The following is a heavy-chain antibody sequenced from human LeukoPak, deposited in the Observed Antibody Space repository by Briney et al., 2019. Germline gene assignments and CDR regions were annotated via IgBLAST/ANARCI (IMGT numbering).Heavy chain of an antibody. V-gene: IGHV4-39*01. CDR1: GGSISSSSYY. J-gene: IGHJ4*02. Sequence: SETLSLTCTVSGGSISSSSYYWGWIRQPPGKGLEWIGSIYYSGSTYYNPSLKSRVTISVDTSKNQFSLKLSSVTAADTAVYYCARRGIVGGPFDYWGQGTLVTVSS. CDR2: IYYSGST. CDR3: ARRGIVGGPFDY. D-gene: IGHD3-22*01.